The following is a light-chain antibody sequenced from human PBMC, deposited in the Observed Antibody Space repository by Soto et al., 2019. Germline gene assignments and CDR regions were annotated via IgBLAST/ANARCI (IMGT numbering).Light chain of an antibody. Sequence: QSVLTQPPSVSGAPGQRVTISCTGSSSNIGSTYDVQWYQQLPGTAPKLLIHGNTNRPSGVPDRFSGSKSGTSASLAITGRHADDDADYYCQSYDDSISFHDVFGTGTKVTVL. V-gene: IGLV1-40*01. CDR2: GNT. J-gene: IGLJ6*01. CDR1: SSNIGSTYD. CDR3: QSYDDSISFHDV.